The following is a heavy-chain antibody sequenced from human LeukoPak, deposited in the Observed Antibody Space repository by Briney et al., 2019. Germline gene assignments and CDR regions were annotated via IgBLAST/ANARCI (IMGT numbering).Heavy chain of an antibody. Sequence: QTGGSLRLSYAASGFTFSNYWMSWVRQAPGKGLEWVANIKPDGSEKYYVDSVKGRLTISKDDAKNSLYLQIHSLRADDTAVYYCVRDRFGYSDYWGQGTLVTVSS. V-gene: IGHV3-7*01. CDR1: GFTFSNYW. CDR3: VRDRFGYSDY. CDR2: IKPDGSEK. J-gene: IGHJ4*02. D-gene: IGHD3-22*01.